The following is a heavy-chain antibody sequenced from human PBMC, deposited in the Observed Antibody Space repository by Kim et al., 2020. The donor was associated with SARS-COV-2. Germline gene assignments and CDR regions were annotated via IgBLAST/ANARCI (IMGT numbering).Heavy chain of an antibody. J-gene: IGHJ3*02. CDR3: ASRFWTTRDSYAFVI. Sequence: SETLSLTCTVSGGSISSSSYYWGWIRQPPGKGLEWTGSIYYSGSTYYNPSLKSRVSISADTSKNQSCLKLSSVTAADTAVYYCASRFWTTRDSYAFVIWG. D-gene: IGHD4-17*01. CDR2: IYYSGST. CDR1: GGSISSSSYY. V-gene: IGHV4-39*01.